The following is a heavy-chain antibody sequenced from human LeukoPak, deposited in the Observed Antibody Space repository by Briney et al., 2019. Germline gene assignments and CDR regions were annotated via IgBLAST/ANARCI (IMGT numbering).Heavy chain of an antibody. J-gene: IGHJ4*02. CDR3: ARGRQDYGSGSYYPAGGVDY. CDR1: GFTFSTYG. Sequence: PGGSLRLSCAASGFTFSTYGMNWVRQAPGKGLEWVSSISSSSTYIYYADSVKGRFTISRDNAKNSLYPQMNSLRAEDTAVYYCARGRQDYGSGSYYPAGGVDYWGQGTLVTVSS. CDR2: ISSSSTYI. D-gene: IGHD3-10*01. V-gene: IGHV3-21*01.